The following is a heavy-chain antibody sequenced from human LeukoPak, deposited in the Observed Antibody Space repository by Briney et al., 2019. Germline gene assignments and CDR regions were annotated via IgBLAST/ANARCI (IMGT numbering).Heavy chain of an antibody. V-gene: IGHV4-4*02. Sequence: SGTLSLTCAVSGGSISSSNWWSWVRQPPGKGLEWIGEIYHSGSTNYNPSLKSRVTISVDKSKNQFSLKLSSVTAADTAVYYCAKDSSSWYRYHFDYWGQGTLVTVSS. CDR3: AKDSSSWYRYHFDY. CDR1: GGSISSSNW. CDR2: IYHSGST. D-gene: IGHD6-13*01. J-gene: IGHJ4*02.